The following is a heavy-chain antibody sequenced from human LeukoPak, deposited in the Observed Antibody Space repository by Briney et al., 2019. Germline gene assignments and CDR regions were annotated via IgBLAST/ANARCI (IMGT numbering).Heavy chain of an antibody. D-gene: IGHD6-13*01. CDR1: GYTFTSYY. J-gene: IGHJ4*02. CDR2: INPNSGGT. CDR3: ASLAQYSSSWPFDY. V-gene: IGHV1-2*02. Sequence: ASVKVSCKASGYTFTSYYMHWVRQAPGQGLEWMGWINPNSGGTNYAQKFQGRVTMTRDTSISTAYMELSRLRSDDTAVYYCASLAQYSSSWPFDYWGQGTLVTVSS.